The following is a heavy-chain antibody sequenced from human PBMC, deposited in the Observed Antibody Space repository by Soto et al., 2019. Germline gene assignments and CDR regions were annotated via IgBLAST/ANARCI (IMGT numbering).Heavy chain of an antibody. Sequence: QVQLVQSGAEVKKPGASVKVSCKASGYTFTSYAMHWVRQAPGQRLEWMGWINAGNGNTKYSQKFQGRVTITRDTSAITAYMELSSLRSEDTAVYYCARTSGYYFFDYWGQGTLVTVSS. CDR3: ARTSGYYFFDY. CDR1: GYTFTSYA. J-gene: IGHJ4*02. CDR2: INAGNGNT. D-gene: IGHD3-3*01. V-gene: IGHV1-3*01.